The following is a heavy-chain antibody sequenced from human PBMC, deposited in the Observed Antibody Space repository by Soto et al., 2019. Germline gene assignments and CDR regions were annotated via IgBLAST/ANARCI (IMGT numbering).Heavy chain of an antibody. J-gene: IGHJ4*02. V-gene: IGHV4-4*02. CDR1: GDSISSARW. D-gene: IGHD3-10*01. CDR2: INYSGIT. Sequence: SETLSLTCAVSGDSISSARWCSWVRQPPGKGLEWIGEINYSGITNYNPSLESRVTVSVDTSRNQISLKLTSLTAADTAVYSCASRYGSGKYYLDFWGQGTLVTVSS. CDR3: ASRYGSGKYYLDF.